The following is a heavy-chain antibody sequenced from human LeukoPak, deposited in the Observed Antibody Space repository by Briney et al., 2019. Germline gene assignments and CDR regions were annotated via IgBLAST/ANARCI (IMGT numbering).Heavy chain of an antibody. CDR1: GFTFSSYT. D-gene: IGHD5-12*01. Sequence: PGGSLRLSCSASGFTFSSYTVHWVRQAPGKGLEYVSGITSNGGSTYYADSVKGTFTISRDNSKNTLYLKMNSLRAEDTAVYYCALSLGYEADYWGQGTLVTVSS. V-gene: IGHV3-64*04. CDR2: ITSNGGST. J-gene: IGHJ4*02. CDR3: ALSLGYEADY.